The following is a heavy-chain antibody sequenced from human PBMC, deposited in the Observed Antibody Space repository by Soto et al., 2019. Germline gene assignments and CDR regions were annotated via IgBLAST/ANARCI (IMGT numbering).Heavy chain of an antibody. Sequence: ASVKVSCKASGYTFTGYYMHWVRQAPGQGLEWMGWINPNSGGTNYAQKFQGRVTMTRDTSISTAYMELSRLRSDDTAVYYCARGGALRYFDWLDPTWGQGTLVTVSS. D-gene: IGHD3-9*01. CDR2: INPNSGGT. CDR3: ARGGALRYFDWLDPT. CDR1: GYTFTGYY. V-gene: IGHV1-2*02. J-gene: IGHJ5*02.